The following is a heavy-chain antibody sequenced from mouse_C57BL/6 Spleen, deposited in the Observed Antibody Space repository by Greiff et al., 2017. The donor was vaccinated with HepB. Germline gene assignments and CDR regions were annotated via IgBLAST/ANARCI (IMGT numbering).Heavy chain of an antibody. D-gene: IGHD1-1*01. J-gene: IGHJ2*01. CDR2: IHPNSGST. CDR1: GYTFTSYW. V-gene: IGHV1-64*01. CDR3: ARSYYYPEDY. Sequence: QVQLKQPGAELVKPGASVKLSCKASGYTFTSYWMHWVKQRPGQGLEWIGMIHPNSGSTNYNEMFKSKATLTVDKSSSTAYMQLSSLTSEDSAVYYCARSYYYPEDYWGQGTTLTVSS.